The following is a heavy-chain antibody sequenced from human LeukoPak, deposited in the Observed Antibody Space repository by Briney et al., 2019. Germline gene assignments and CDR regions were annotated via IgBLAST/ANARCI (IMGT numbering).Heavy chain of an antibody. CDR3: ARDRDSSGYNAFDI. V-gene: IGHV1-2*02. CDR1: GYTFTSYG. Sequence: AASVKVSCKASGYTFTSYGISWVRQAPGQGLEWMGWINPNSGGTNYAQKFQGRVTMTRDTSISTAYMELSRLRSDDTAVYYCARDRDSSGYNAFDIWGQGTMVTVSS. J-gene: IGHJ3*02. D-gene: IGHD3-22*01. CDR2: INPNSGGT.